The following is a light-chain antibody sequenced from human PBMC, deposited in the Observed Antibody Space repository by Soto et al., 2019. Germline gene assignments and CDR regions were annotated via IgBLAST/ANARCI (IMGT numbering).Light chain of an antibody. CDR2: SNT. Sequence: SVLTQPPSASGTPGQTIAIFCSGGSSNIGSHTVNWYQQLPGTAPRLLIYSNTQRPSGVPDRFSGSKSGTSASLAITGLQSDSEGDYYCATWDDSLNGVVFGGGTKLTVL. V-gene: IGLV1-44*01. CDR3: ATWDDSLNGVV. CDR1: SSNIGSHT. J-gene: IGLJ2*01.